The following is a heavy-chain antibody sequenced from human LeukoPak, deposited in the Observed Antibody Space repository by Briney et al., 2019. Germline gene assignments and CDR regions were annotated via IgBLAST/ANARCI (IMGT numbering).Heavy chain of an antibody. CDR3: ARRPYYYDSLDY. V-gene: IGHV3-23*01. CDR2: ISGSGGST. D-gene: IGHD3-22*01. Sequence: PGGSLRLSCAASGFTFDDYAMHWVRQAPGKGLEWVSAISGSGGSTYYADSVKGRFTISRDNPKNTLYLQMNSLRAEDTALYYCARRPYYYDSLDYWGQGTLVTVSS. CDR1: GFTFDDYA. J-gene: IGHJ4*02.